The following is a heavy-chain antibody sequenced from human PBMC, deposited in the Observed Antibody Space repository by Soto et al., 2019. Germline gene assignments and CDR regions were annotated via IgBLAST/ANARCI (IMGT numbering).Heavy chain of an antibody. CDR2: IYYSGST. CDR1: GGSISSYY. D-gene: IGHD4-17*01. J-gene: IGHJ4*02. V-gene: IGHV4-59*01. Sequence: QVQLQESGPGLVKPSETLSLTCTVSGGSISSYYWSWIRQPPGKGLEWIGYIYYSGSTNYNPSLKSRVTISVDTSKNQFSLKLSSVTAADTAVYYCASRTVTTTLTYFDYWGQGTLVTVSS. CDR3: ASRTVTTTLTYFDY.